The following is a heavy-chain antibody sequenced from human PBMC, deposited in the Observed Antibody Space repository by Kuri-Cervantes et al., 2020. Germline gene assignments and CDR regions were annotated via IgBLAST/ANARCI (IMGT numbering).Heavy chain of an antibody. Sequence: SETLSLTCSVSGGSINNFHWSWIRQPPGKGLEWIGYINYSGSTNYNPSPKSRVTISIDTSKNQLSLKLSSVTAADTAVYYCARDRRGGDNFDYWGQGTLVTVSS. V-gene: IGHV4-59*01. J-gene: IGHJ4*02. D-gene: IGHD2-21*02. CDR1: GGSINNFH. CDR2: INYSGST. CDR3: ARDRRGGDNFDY.